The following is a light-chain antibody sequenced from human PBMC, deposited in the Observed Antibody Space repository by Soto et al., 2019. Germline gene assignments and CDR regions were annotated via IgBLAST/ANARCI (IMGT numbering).Light chain of an antibody. J-gene: IGLJ1*01. CDR1: ASNIGRDP. Sequence: QSVLTQPPSASGAPGQRVTISCSGSASNIGRDPVNWYQQVPGTAPKLMIYEVSNRPSGVSNRFSGSKSGNTASLTISGLQAEDEADYYCSSYTSSSTHYVFGTGTKLTVL. CDR2: EVS. V-gene: IGLV2-14*01. CDR3: SSYTSSSTHYV.